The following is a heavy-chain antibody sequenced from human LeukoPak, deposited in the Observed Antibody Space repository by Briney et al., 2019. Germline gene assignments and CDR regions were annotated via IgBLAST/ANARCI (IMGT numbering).Heavy chain of an antibody. J-gene: IGHJ3*02. CDR1: GFTFSDYY. Sequence: PGGSLRLSCAASGFTFSDYYMSWIRQAPGKGLEWVSYISGSGSTIYYADSVKGRFTISRDNAKNSLYLQMNSLRAEDTAVHYCARARFYYDSSGYDAFDIWGQGTMVTVSS. CDR3: ARARFYYDSSGYDAFDI. CDR2: ISGSGSTI. D-gene: IGHD3-22*01. V-gene: IGHV3-11*04.